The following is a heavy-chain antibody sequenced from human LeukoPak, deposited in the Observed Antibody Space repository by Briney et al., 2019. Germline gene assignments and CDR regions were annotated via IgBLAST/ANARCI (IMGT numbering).Heavy chain of an antibody. CDR1: GLTFSSNW. J-gene: IGHJ3*02. CDR3: AREGQYYYGSSGAFDI. CDR2: IKQDGSEK. V-gene: IGHV3-7*01. D-gene: IGHD3-10*01. Sequence: GGSRRPSGAAPGLTFSSNWMSWVRQAPGKGLEWVANIKQDGSEKYYVDSVKGRFTISRDNAKNSLYLQMNSLRAEDTAVYYCAREGQYYYGSSGAFDIWGQGTMVTVSS.